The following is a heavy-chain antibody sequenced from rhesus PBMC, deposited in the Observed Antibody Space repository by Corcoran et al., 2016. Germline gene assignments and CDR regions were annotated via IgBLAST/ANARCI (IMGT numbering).Heavy chain of an antibody. D-gene: IGHD6-31*01. J-gene: IGHJ4*01. V-gene: IGHV4-173*01. CDR1: GGSISSNW. CDR2: ISGSGGRT. CDR3: ARQNSGWYYFDY. Sequence: QLQLQESGPGLVKPSETLSPTCAVSGGSISSNWWSWIRQPPGKGLEWLGRISGSGGRTSSNPSLRSRVPISTNTSKNPFSLKLSSVTAADTAVYYCARQNSGWYYFDYWGQGVLVTVSS.